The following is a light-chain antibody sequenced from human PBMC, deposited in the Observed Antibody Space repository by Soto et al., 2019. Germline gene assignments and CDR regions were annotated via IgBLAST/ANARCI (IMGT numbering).Light chain of an antibody. V-gene: IGKV1-39*01. CDR2: AAS. CDR3: QQSYTTPPYS. Sequence: IPMTQSPSSLSASVEDRVTITCRASQSIGNFLNWYQQRPGKAPKLLIYAASSLESGVPSRFTARASGTEFTLTISSLQPEDSATYYCQQSYTTPPYSFGQGTKLEIK. CDR1: QSIGNF. J-gene: IGKJ2*01.